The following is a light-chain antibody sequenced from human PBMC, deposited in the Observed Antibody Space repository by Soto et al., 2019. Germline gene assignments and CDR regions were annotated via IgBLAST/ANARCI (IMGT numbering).Light chain of an antibody. V-gene: IGLV2-14*01. J-gene: IGLJ3*02. CDR3: SSYTSSSTLHWV. Sequence: QSALTQPASVSGSPGQSITISCTGTSSDVGGYNYVSWYQQHPGKAPKLMIYEVSNRPSGVYNRFSGSKSGNTASLTISGLQAEDEADYYCSSYTSSSTLHWVFGGGTKVTVL. CDR2: EVS. CDR1: SSDVGGYNY.